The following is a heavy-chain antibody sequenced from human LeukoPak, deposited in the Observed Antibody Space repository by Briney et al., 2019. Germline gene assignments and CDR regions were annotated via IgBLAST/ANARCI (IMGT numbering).Heavy chain of an antibody. Sequence: ASVKVSCKASGYTFTGYYMHWVRQAPGQGLEWMGWINPNSGGTNYAQKFQGRVTMTRDTSISTAYMELSRLRSDDTAVYYCATTCYDWNYYGMDVWGQGTTVTVSS. CDR1: GYTFTGYY. J-gene: IGHJ6*02. CDR2: INPNSGGT. CDR3: ATTCYDWNYYGMDV. V-gene: IGHV1-2*02. D-gene: IGHD5-12*01.